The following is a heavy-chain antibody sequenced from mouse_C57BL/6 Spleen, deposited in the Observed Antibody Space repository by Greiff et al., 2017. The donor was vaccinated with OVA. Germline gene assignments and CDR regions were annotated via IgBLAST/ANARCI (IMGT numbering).Heavy chain of an antibody. V-gene: IGHV14-3*01. D-gene: IGHD1-1*01. CDR1: GFNIKNTY. Sequence: VQLQQSVAELVRPGASVKLSCTASGFNIKNTYMHWVKQRPEQGLEWIGRIDPANGNTKYAPKFQGKATITADTSSNTAYLQLSSLTSEDTAIYYGARNYYGSSYPAWFAYWGQGTLVTVSA. J-gene: IGHJ3*01. CDR3: ARNYYGSSYPAWFAY. CDR2: IDPANGNT.